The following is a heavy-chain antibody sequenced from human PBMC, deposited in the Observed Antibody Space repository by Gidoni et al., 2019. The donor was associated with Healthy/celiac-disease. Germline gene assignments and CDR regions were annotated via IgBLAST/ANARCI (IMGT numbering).Heavy chain of an antibody. D-gene: IGHD1-26*01. CDR1: AGPISNSSYY. J-gene: IGHJ6*02. Sequence: QLQLQESGPGLVKPSETLSLLCTVSAGPISNSSYYCGWIRQPPGKGLGWIGCIYYSGSTYYNPSLKSRVTISVDTSKNQVSLKLSSVTAADTAVYYCARDIEDLRSIVGALGGGMDVWGQGTTVTVSS. V-gene: IGHV4-39*07. CDR2: IYYSGST. CDR3: ARDIEDLRSIVGALGGGMDV.